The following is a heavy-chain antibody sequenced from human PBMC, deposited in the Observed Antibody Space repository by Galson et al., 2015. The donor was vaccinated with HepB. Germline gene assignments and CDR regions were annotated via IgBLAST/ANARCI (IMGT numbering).Heavy chain of an antibody. CDR2: ISYDGSNK. J-gene: IGHJ6*03. Sequence: SLRLSCAASGFTFSSYAMHWVRQAPGKGLEWVAVISYDGSNKYYADSVKGRFTISRDNSKNTLYLQMNSLRAEDTAVYYCARDRSYSSSSRDYYYYYMDVWGKGTTVTVSS. CDR3: ARDRSYSSSSRDYYYYYMDV. V-gene: IGHV3-30-3*01. CDR1: GFTFSSYA. D-gene: IGHD6-6*01.